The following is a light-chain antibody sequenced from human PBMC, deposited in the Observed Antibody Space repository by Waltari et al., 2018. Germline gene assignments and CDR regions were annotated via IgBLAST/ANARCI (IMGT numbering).Light chain of an antibody. CDR1: QSLLHSNGNNY. V-gene: IGKV2-28*01. CDR3: MQALQIPPT. J-gene: IGKJ4*01. CDR2: LGS. Sequence: DIVMTQSPLSLPVTPGEPASISCRSSQSLLHSNGNNYLYWYVQKPGQSPQLLIYLGSNRASGVPDRFSGSGSGTDFTLKISRVEAEDVGVYYCMQALQIPPTFGGGTKVEVK.